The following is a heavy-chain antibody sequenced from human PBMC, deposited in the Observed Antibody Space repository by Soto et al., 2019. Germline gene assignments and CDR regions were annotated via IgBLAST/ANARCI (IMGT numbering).Heavy chain of an antibody. CDR2: IYPGDSDT. CDR3: ASKRASGYSTGDYYYGMDV. J-gene: IGHJ6*02. Sequence: PGESLKISCKGSGYSFTGYWICWVRQMPWKGLEWMGIIYPGDSDTRYSPSFQGQVTISADKSISTAYLQWSSLKASDTAIYYCASKRASGYSTGDYYYGMDVWGQGTTVTVSS. CDR1: GYSFTGYW. D-gene: IGHD3-22*01. V-gene: IGHV5-51*01.